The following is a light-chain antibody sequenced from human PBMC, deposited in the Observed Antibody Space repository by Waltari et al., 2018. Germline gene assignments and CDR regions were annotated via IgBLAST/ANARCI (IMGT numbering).Light chain of an antibody. CDR3: QQSYSTAT. J-gene: IGKJ2*01. Sequence: DIVMTQSPDSLAVSLGERATINCKSSQSVLYSSDNRNYLAWYQQKPGQPPNLLIYWASTRESGVPDRFSGSGSGTDFTLTISSLQPDDFATYYCQQSYSTATFGQGTKLEIK. CDR1: QSVLYSSDNRNY. V-gene: IGKV4-1*01. CDR2: WAS.